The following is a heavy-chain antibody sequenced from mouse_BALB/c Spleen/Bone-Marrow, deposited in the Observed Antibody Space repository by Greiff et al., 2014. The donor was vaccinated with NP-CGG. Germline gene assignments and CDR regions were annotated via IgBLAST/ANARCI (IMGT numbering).Heavy chain of an antibody. D-gene: IGHD1-1*01. J-gene: IGHJ1*01. CDR1: GYTFTSYW. V-gene: IGHV1S132*01. CDR3: AREGSRLRGYFDV. CDR2: IFPGTGTT. Sequence: QVQLQQSGAELVKPGASVKLSRKTSGYTFTSYWIQWVKQRPGQGLGWIGEIFPGTGTTYYNEKFKGKATLTIDTSSSTAYMQLSSLTSEDSAVYFCAREGSRLRGYFDVWGAGTTVTVSS.